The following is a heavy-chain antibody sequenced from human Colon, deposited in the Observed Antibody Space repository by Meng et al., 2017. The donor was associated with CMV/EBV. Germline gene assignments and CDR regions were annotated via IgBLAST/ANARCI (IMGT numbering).Heavy chain of an antibody. CDR1: GFTFDDYA. CDR2: ICWNSGSI. Sequence: SLKISCAASGFTFDDYAMHWVRQAPGKGLGWVSGICWNSGSIVYADCVKGRFTISRDNATNSLYLQMNSLRAEDSGVYYCAATIVVLSAATTDYWGQGTLVTVSS. V-gene: IGHV3-9*01. CDR3: AATIVVLSAATTDY. D-gene: IGHD2-15*01. J-gene: IGHJ4*02.